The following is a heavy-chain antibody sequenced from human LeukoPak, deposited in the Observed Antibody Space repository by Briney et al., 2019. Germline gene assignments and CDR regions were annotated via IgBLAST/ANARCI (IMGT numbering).Heavy chain of an antibody. D-gene: IGHD5-12*01. J-gene: IGHJ5*02. CDR3: ARGGYSGYVAWFDP. Sequence: SETLSLTCTVSGGSISSYYWSWIRQPPGKGLEWIGYIYYSGSTNYNPSLKSRVTISVDTSKNQFSLKLSSVTAADTAVYYCARGGYSGYVAWFDPWGRGTLVTVSS. CDR1: GGSISSYY. CDR2: IYYSGST. V-gene: IGHV4-59*08.